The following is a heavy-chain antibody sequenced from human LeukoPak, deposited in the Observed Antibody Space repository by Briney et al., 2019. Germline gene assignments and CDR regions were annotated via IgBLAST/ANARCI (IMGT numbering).Heavy chain of an antibody. CDR3: ASDTVDTAVGIDY. Sequence: PGGSLRLSCAASGFTFSRHWMHWVRQAPGKGLVWVSRINSDGSSISYADSVKGRFTISRDNARNTLYLQMNSLRAEDTAVYYCASDTVDTAVGIDYWGQGTLVTVSS. J-gene: IGHJ4*02. V-gene: IGHV3-74*01. CDR2: INSDGSSI. CDR1: GFTFSRHW. D-gene: IGHD5-18*01.